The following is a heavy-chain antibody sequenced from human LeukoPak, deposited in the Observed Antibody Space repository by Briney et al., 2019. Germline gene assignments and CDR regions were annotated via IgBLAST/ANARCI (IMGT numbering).Heavy chain of an antibody. V-gene: IGHV1-69*13. Sequence: SVKVSCKASGGTFSGYAISWVRQAPGQGLEWMGGIIPIFGTANYAQKFQGRVTITADESTSTAYMELSSLRSEDTAVYYCASLGATGYYYYHHYMDVWRKGTTLTVSS. CDR1: GGTFSGYA. J-gene: IGHJ6*03. CDR3: ASLGATGYYYYHHYMDV. D-gene: IGHD1-26*01. CDR2: IIPIFGTA.